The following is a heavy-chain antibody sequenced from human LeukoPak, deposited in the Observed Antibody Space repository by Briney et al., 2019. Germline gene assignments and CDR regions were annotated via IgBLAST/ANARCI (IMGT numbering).Heavy chain of an antibody. J-gene: IGHJ4*02. D-gene: IGHD4-17*01. V-gene: IGHV3-7*01. CDR1: GFTFSSYW. CDR2: IKQDGSEK. Sequence: RGSLRLSCAASGFTFSSYWMSWVRQAPGKGLEWVANIKQDGSEKYYVDSVKGRFTISRDNAKNSLYLQMNSLRAEDTAVYYCARVGGDDYFDYWGQGTLVTVSS. CDR3: ARVGGDDYFDY.